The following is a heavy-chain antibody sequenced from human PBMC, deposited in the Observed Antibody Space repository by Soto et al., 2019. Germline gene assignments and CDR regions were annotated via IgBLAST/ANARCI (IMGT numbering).Heavy chain of an antibody. D-gene: IGHD1-26*01. J-gene: IGHJ4*02. CDR2: ISYDGINK. CDR1: GFTFSRYG. V-gene: IGHV3-30*03. CDR3: AINGVEIATSPAWDFDY. Sequence: QVQLVESGGGVVQPGRSLRLSCAASGFTFSRYGMHWVRQAPGKGLEWVAVISYDGINKYYVDSVKGRFTISKDNSKNTLYLQMNSLRTEDTAVYYCAINGVEIATSPAWDFDYWGQGTLVTVSS.